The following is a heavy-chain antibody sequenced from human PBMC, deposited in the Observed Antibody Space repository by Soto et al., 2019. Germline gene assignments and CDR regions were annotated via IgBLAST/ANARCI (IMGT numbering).Heavy chain of an antibody. Sequence: QIRLVQSGVAVKNPGASVKVPCQGSGYSFTIHGVSWVRQAPGQGLEGMGWINGVTGRTTYARRFQGRVALTTDKSTNTAYMELTRLRSDDAAVYYCATWAGQARDFGGPFDYWGQGTLVTVSS. J-gene: IGHJ4*02. CDR1: GYSFTIHG. CDR3: ATWAGQARDFGGPFDY. V-gene: IGHV1-18*01. D-gene: IGHD4-17*01. CDR2: INGVTGRT.